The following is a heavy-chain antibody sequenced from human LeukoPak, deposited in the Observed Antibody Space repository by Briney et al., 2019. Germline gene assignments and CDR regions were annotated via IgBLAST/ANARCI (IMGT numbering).Heavy chain of an antibody. CDR1: GGSFSTYY. V-gene: IGHV4-4*07. CDR2: IHTSGNT. CDR3: AREGSMTARPFVSIDY. J-gene: IGHJ4*02. D-gene: IGHD6-6*01. Sequence: SETLSLTCTVSGGSFSTYYWSWIRQPAGKGLEWIGRIHTSGNTDYNPSLKSRVTMSVDTSKNQFSLKLSSVTAADTAVYYCAREGSMTARPFVSIDYWGQGTLVTISS.